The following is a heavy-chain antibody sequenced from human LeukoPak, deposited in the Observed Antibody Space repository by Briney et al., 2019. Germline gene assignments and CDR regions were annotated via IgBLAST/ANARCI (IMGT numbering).Heavy chain of an antibody. V-gene: IGHV4-34*01. D-gene: IGHD1/OR15-1a*01. CDR2: IYHSGST. Sequence: SETLSLTCAVYGGSFSGYYWSWIRQPPGKGLEWIGEIYHSGSTNYNPSLKSRVTISVDKSKNQFSLKLSSVTAADTAVYYCARDLDNWNTRGAFDIWGQGTMVTVSS. J-gene: IGHJ3*02. CDR1: GGSFSGYY. CDR3: ARDLDNWNTRGAFDI.